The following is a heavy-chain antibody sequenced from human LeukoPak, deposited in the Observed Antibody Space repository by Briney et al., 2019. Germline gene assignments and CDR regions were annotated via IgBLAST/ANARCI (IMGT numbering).Heavy chain of an antibody. V-gene: IGHV3-21*01. CDR3: ARDERGIDY. Sequence: GGSLRLSCAASGFTFSTYRMNWVRQAPGKGLEWVSSISSSSGYLYYADSVRGRFTISRDNAKGSVLLQMYSLRADDTAVYYCARDERGIDYWGQGTLFTVSS. J-gene: IGHJ4*02. CDR2: ISSSSGYL. CDR1: GFTFSTYR. D-gene: IGHD6-13*01.